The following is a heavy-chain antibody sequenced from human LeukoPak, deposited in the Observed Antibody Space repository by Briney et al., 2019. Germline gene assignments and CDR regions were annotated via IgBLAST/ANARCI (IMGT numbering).Heavy chain of an antibody. CDR2: IIPIFGTA. CDR1: GGTFSSYA. V-gene: IGHV1-69*05. J-gene: IGHJ4*02. D-gene: IGHD3-3*01. Sequence: SVKVSCKASGGTFSSYAISWVRQAPGQGLEWMGGIIPIFGTANYAQKFQGRVTITRDMSTSTAYMELSSLRSEDTAVYYCAAQESGYSFLSFDYWGQGTLVTVSS. CDR3: AAQESGYSFLSFDY.